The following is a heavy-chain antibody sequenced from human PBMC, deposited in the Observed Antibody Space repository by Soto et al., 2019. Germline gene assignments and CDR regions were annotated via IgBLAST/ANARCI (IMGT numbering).Heavy chain of an antibody. D-gene: IGHD1-1*01. Sequence: EVQLLESGGGLVQPGGSLRLSCAASGFTFSSYAMSWVRQAPGKGLEWVSAISGSGGSTYYADSVKGRFTISRDNSKNTLYLQMNSLRAEDTAVYYCAKGATGLGRIYYGMDVWGQGTTVTVSS. CDR3: AKGATGLGRIYYGMDV. CDR1: GFTFSSYA. CDR2: ISGSGGST. J-gene: IGHJ6*02. V-gene: IGHV3-23*01.